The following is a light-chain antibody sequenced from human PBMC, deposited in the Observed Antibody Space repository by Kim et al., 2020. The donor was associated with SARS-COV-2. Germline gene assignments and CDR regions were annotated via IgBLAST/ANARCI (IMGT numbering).Light chain of an antibody. Sequence: GQGVTYSSSGSQSNIGDNTLDWYQQLPGTAPKLLIYNNNLRPSGVPDRFSGSRFGTSASLAISGLQSEDEGDYYCATWDDRLDGRVFGGGTQLTVL. J-gene: IGLJ2*01. CDR2: NNN. CDR1: QSNIGDNT. CDR3: ATWDDRLDGRV. V-gene: IGLV1-44*01.